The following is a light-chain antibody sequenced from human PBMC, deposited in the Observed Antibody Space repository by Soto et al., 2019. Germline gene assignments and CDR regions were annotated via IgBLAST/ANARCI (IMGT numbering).Light chain of an antibody. J-gene: IGKJ3*01. V-gene: IGKV3-20*01. CDR1: QSFSTSY. CDR2: NTF. CDR3: QQYGGSPFT. Sequence: EIVLTQSPGTLSLSPGEKATLSCRASQSFSTSYLAWYQHKPGQAPRLLIYNTFTRATGIPDRFSGSGSGTDFALTISRLEPEDFAVYYCQQYGGSPFTFGPGTKVDIK.